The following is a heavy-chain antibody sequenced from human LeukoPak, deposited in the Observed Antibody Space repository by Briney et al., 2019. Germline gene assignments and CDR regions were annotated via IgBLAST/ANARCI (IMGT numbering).Heavy chain of an antibody. CDR1: GYSFTTYW. Sequence: GESLKISCKASGYSFTTYWIGWVRQMPGKGLEWMGIIYPADSAAHYSPSFQGQVTISVDKSINTAYLQWSRLKASDTAMYYCARRGGNSQGDMDVWGQGTTVTVSS. J-gene: IGHJ6*02. D-gene: IGHD4-23*01. V-gene: IGHV5-51*01. CDR2: IYPADSAA. CDR3: ARRGGNSQGDMDV.